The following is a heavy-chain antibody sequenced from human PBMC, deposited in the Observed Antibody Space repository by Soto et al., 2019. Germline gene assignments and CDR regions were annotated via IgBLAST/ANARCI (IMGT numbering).Heavy chain of an antibody. CDR1: GFTFNLFT. CDR3: ARGNMDV. Sequence: QVPLVESGGGVVQPGRSLRLSCAASGFTFNLFTFHWVRRAPGRGLEWVAVVSHVGDNKFYADSVKGRFTISRDNSKNTLYLQMNSLRVDDTALYYCARGNMDVWGQGTTVTVSS. V-gene: IGHV3-30-3*01. CDR2: VSHVGDNK. J-gene: IGHJ6*02.